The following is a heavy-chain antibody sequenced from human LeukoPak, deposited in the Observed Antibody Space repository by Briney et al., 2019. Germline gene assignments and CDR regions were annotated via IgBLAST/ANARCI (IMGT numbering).Heavy chain of an antibody. Sequence: SETLSLACAVYGGSFSGYYWSWIRQPPGKGLEWIGEINHSGSTNYNPSLKSRVTISVDTSKNQFSLKLSSVTAADTAVYYCARDAADSGNWFDPWGQGTLVTVSS. V-gene: IGHV4-34*01. D-gene: IGHD1-26*01. J-gene: IGHJ5*02. CDR3: ARDAADSGNWFDP. CDR1: GGSFSGYY. CDR2: INHSGST.